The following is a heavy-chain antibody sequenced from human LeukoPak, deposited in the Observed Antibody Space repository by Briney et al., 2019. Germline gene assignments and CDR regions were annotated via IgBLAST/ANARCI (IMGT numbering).Heavy chain of an antibody. CDR2: ISSSSSYI. V-gene: IGHV3-21*01. J-gene: IGHJ4*02. CDR1: GFTFSSYS. D-gene: IGHD6-13*01. Sequence: DPGGSLRLSCAASGFTFSSYSMNWVRQAPGKGLGWVSSISSSSSYIYYADSVKGRFTISRDNSKNTLYLQMNSLRAEDTAVYYCAKDARLKQQLAYYFDYWGQGTLVTVSS. CDR3: AKDARLKQQLAYYFDY.